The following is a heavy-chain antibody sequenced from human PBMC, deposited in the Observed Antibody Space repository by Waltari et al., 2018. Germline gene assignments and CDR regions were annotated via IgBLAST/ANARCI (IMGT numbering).Heavy chain of an antibody. CDR3: ARQEGEYSSSWYYFDY. D-gene: IGHD6-13*01. V-gene: IGHV4-59*08. J-gene: IGHJ4*02. Sequence: QVQLQESGPGLVKPSETLSLTCTVSGGSISSYYWSWIRQPPGQGLEWIGYIYYSGSTNYNPSLKSRVTISVDTSKNQFSLKLSSVTTADTAVYYCARQEGEYSSSWYYFDYWGQGTLVTVSS. CDR1: GGSISSYY. CDR2: IYYSGST.